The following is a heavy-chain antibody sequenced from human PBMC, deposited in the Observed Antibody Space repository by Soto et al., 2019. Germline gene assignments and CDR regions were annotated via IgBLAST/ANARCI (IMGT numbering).Heavy chain of an antibody. CDR1: GGSFSGYY. Sequence: SETLSLTCAVYGGSFSGYYWSWIRQPPGKGLEWIGEINHSGSTNYNPSLKSRVTISVDTSKNQFSLKLSSVTAADKAVYYCARYIVVVVAASGAYAGFDYWGQGTLVTVSS. CDR3: ARYIVVVVAASGAYAGFDY. CDR2: INHSGST. D-gene: IGHD2-15*01. V-gene: IGHV4-34*01. J-gene: IGHJ4*02.